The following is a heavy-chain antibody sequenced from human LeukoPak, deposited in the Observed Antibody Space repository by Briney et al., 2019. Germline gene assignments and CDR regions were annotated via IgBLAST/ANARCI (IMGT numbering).Heavy chain of an antibody. Sequence: SETLSLTCTVSGGSISSYYRSWIRQPAGKGLEWIGRIYTSGSTNYNPSLKSRVTMSVDTSKNQFSLKLSSVTAADTAVYYCARARTVRDYYDSSGYYEDAFDIWGQGTMVTVSS. CDR3: ARARTVRDYYDSSGYYEDAFDI. CDR1: GGSISSYY. CDR2: IYTSGST. V-gene: IGHV4-4*07. J-gene: IGHJ3*02. D-gene: IGHD3-22*01.